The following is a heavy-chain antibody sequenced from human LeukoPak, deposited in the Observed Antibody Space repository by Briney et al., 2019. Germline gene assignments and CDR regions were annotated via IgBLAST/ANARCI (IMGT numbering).Heavy chain of an antibody. Sequence: PSETLSLTCTVSGGSISSSSYYWGWIRQPPGKGLEWIGEIYHSGSTNYNPSLKSRVTISVDKSKNQFSLKLSSVTAADTAVYYCARAVHCSGGSCYSVYYYYYYMDVWGKGTTVTVSS. CDR1: GGSISSSSYY. J-gene: IGHJ6*03. V-gene: IGHV4-39*07. CDR2: IYHSGST. D-gene: IGHD2-15*01. CDR3: ARAVHCSGGSCYSVYYYYYYMDV.